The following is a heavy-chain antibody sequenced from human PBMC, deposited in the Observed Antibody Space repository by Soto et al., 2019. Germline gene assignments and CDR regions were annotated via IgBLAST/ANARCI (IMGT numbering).Heavy chain of an antibody. D-gene: IGHD3-22*01. V-gene: IGHV1-18*01. Sequence: QVQLVQSGAEVKKPGASVKVSCKASGYTFTSYGISWVRQAPGQGLEWMGWISAYNGNTNYAQKLQGRVTMTKDTSTSPAYMELRSLRSDATAVYYCARAMIVVADDYWGQGTLVTVSS. J-gene: IGHJ4*02. CDR3: ARAMIVVADDY. CDR2: ISAYNGNT. CDR1: GYTFTSYG.